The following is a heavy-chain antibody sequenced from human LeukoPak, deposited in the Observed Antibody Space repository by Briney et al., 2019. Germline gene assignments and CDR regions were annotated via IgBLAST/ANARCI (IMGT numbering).Heavy chain of an antibody. J-gene: IGHJ6*03. CDR2: IYHSGST. V-gene: IGHV4-38-2*02. CDR1: GYSISSGYY. Sequence: SGTLSLTCTVSGYSISSGYYWGWIRQPPGKGLEWIGSIYHSGSTYYNPSLKSRVTISVDTSKNQFSLKLSSVTAADTAVYYCARARSVTYMDVWGKGTTVTVSS. D-gene: IGHD5-18*01. CDR3: ARARSVTYMDV.